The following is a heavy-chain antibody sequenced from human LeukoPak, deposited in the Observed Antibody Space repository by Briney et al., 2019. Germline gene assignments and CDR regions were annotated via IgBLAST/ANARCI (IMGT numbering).Heavy chain of an antibody. CDR1: GYSISSGYY. Sequence: SETVSLTCAVSGYSISSGYYWGWIRQPPGKGLEWIGSIYHSGSTYYNPSLKSRVTISVDTSKNQFSLKLSSVTAADTAVYYCAGTYVLRYFDWLLSWYYFDYWGQGTLVTVSS. CDR2: IYHSGST. J-gene: IGHJ4*02. V-gene: IGHV4-38-2*01. D-gene: IGHD3-9*01. CDR3: AGTYVLRYFDWLLSWYYFDY.